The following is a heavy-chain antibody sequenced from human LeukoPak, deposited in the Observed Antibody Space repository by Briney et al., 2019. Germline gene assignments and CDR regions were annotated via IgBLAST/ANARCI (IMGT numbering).Heavy chain of an antibody. CDR2: ISGSGGST. CDR3: AKRYDSSGFDY. CDR1: GFTFSSYA. J-gene: IGHJ4*02. V-gene: IGHV3-23*01. D-gene: IGHD3-22*01. Sequence: PGGSLRLSCAASGFTFSSYAMTWVRQAPGKGLEWVSAISGSGGSTYYADSVKRRVTISRDNSKNTRYLQMNSLRGEDTAVYYCAKRYDSSGFDYWGQGTLVTVSS.